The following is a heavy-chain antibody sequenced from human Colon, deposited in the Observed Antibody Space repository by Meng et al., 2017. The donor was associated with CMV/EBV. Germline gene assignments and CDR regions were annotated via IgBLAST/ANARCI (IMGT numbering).Heavy chain of an antibody. CDR1: GNTFNGYY. V-gene: IGHV1-2*02. Sequence: ASVKVSCKASGNTFNGYYLHWVRQAPGQGLEWMGWINPNTGDTNYVRKFQGRVTITAAYMELSGLRSDDTAVYYCARGGVVYGIEVLIPNDVFALWSQGTKVTVSS. J-gene: IGHJ3*01. D-gene: IGHD2/OR15-2a*01. CDR2: INPNTGDT. CDR3: ARGGVVYGIEVLIPNDVFAL.